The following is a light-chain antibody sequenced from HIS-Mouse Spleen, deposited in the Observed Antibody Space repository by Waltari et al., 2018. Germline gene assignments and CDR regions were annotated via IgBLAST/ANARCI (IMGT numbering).Light chain of an antibody. CDR2: DVS. CDR1: SSDVGGYNY. V-gene: IGLV2-11*01. CDR3: CSYAGSYTYV. Sequence: QSALTQPRSVSGSPGQSVTISCTGTSSDVGGYNYVSWYQQHPGKAPKLMIYDVSKRPSGVPDRFSGSKSGTTASLTISGLQAEDEADYYCCSYAGSYTYVIGTGTKVTVL. J-gene: IGLJ1*01.